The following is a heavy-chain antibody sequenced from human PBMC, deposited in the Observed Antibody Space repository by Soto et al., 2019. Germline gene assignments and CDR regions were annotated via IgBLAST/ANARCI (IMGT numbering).Heavy chain of an antibody. CDR2: IYYSGST. V-gene: IGHV4-31*03. J-gene: IGHJ4*02. CDR3: ARGVAAAGIDY. D-gene: IGHD6-13*01. CDR1: GGSISSGGYY. Sequence: QVQLQESGPGLVKPSQTLSLTCTVSGGSISSGGYYWSWIRQHPGKGLERMGYIYYSGSTYYNPSLKSRVNISVDTSKNQFSLKLSSVTAADTAVYYCARGVAAAGIDYWGQGTLVTVSS.